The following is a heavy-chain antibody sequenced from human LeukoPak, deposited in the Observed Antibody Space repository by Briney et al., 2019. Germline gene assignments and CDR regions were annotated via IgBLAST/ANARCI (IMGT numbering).Heavy chain of an antibody. V-gene: IGHV4-59*01. Sequence: SETLSLTCTVSGGSISSYYWSWTRQPPGKGLEWIGYIYYSGSTNYNPSLKSRVTISVDTSKNQFSLKLSSVTAADTAVYYCASTFSSSSSPTWFDPWGQGTLVTVSS. CDR2: IYYSGST. CDR3: ASTFSSSSSPTWFDP. CDR1: GGSISSYY. J-gene: IGHJ5*02. D-gene: IGHD6-6*01.